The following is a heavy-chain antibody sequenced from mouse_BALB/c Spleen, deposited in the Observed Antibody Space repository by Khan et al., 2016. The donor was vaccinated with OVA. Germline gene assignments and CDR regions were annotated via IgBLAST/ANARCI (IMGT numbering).Heavy chain of an antibody. CDR2: IGPGSGNA. CDR3: ARENYYGRTCCAMDY. J-gene: IGHJ4*01. V-gene: IGHV1S41*01. Sequence: DLVKPGASVKLSCKASGYTFTSYWINWIKQRPGQGLEWIGRIGPGSGNAYYDDMFKGKATLTVDTSSSTAYIQLSSLSSEDSGVYFRARENYYGRTCCAMDYWGQGTSVTVSS. D-gene: IGHD1-1*01. CDR1: GYTFTSYW.